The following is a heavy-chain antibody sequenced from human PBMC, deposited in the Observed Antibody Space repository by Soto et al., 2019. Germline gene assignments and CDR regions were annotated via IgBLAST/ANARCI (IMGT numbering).Heavy chain of an antibody. CDR3: ARDNYCSSTSCYNWFDP. Sequence: ASVKVSCKASGYTFTSYGISWVRQAPGQGLEWMGWISAYNGNTNYAQKLQGRVTMTTDTSTSTAYMELRSLRSDGTAVYYCARDNYCSSTSCYNWFDPWGQGTMVTVSS. CDR1: GYTFTSYG. CDR2: ISAYNGNT. J-gene: IGHJ5*02. D-gene: IGHD2-2*01. V-gene: IGHV1-18*04.